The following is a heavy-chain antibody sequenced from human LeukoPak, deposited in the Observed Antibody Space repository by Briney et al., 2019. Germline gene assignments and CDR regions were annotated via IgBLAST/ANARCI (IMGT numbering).Heavy chain of an antibody. V-gene: IGHV1-18*01. CDR3: ARDLGAYDSSGYRFDP. CDR1: GYTFTSYG. D-gene: IGHD3-22*01. J-gene: IGHJ5*02. CDR2: ISPYNGDT. Sequence: ASVKVSCKASGYTFTSYGMSWVRQAPGQGLEWMGWISPYNGDTNYAQNVRGRVTMTTDTSTSTAYMELRSLRSDDTAVYYCARDLGAYDSSGYRFDPWGQGTLVTVSS.